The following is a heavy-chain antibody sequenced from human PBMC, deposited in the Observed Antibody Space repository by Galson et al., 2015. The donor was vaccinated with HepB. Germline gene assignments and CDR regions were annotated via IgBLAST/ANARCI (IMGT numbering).Heavy chain of an antibody. CDR1: GASISDYY. CDR3: ARGNSGYDYFT. V-gene: IGHV4-59*08. CDR2: IYYSGST. D-gene: IGHD5-12*01. Sequence: TLSLTCTVSGASISDYYCSWIRQPPGKGLEWIGYIYYSGSTNYNPSLKSRVTISLDRSKNQFSLKLSSVTAADTAVYYCARGNSGYDYFTWGQGTLVTVSS. J-gene: IGHJ4*02.